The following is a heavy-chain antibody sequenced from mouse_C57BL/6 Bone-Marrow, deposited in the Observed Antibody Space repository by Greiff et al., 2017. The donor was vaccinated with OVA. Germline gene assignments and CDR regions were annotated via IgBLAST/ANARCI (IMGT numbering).Heavy chain of an antibody. CDR3: TTQSLLCYARDY. Sequence: EVMLVESGAELVRPGASVKLSCTASGFNIKDDYMHWVKQRPEQGLEWIGWLDPEPGATESASKFKGKATITADTSSNTAYLQLSSLTSEDTAVYYCTTQSLLCYARDYWGQGTSVTVSS. CDR2: LDPEPGAT. D-gene: IGHD2-1*01. J-gene: IGHJ4*01. CDR1: GFNIKDDY. V-gene: IGHV14-4*01.